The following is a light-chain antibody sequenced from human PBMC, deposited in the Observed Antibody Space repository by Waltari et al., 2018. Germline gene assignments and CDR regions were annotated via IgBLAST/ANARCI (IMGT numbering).Light chain of an antibody. J-gene: IGKJ4*01. CDR1: EDIGTY. CDR2: AAS. CDR3: QQADSFPLT. Sequence: ITMTCRASEDIGTYLAWYQQKPGEAPQLLISAASILQSGVPSRFSGSGSGTDFTLTISSLLPEDFATYFCQQADSFPLTVGGGTKVEVK. V-gene: IGKV1-12*01.